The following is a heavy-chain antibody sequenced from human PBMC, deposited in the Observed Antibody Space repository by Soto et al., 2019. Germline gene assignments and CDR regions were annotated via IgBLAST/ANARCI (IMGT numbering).Heavy chain of an antibody. CDR3: ARRMKDYYDSSGYHFDY. J-gene: IGHJ4*02. V-gene: IGHV1-69*01. Sequence: QVQLVQSGAEVKKPGSSVKVSCKASGGTFSSYAISWVRQAPGQGLEWMGGIMPIFGKANYAQKFQGRVTITADESTSTAYMELSSLRSEDTAVYYCARRMKDYYDSSGYHFDYWGQGTLVTVSS. CDR2: IMPIFGKA. CDR1: GGTFSSYA. D-gene: IGHD3-22*01.